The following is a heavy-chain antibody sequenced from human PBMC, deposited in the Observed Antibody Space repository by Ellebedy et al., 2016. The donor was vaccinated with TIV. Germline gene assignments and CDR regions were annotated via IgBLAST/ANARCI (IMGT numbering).Heavy chain of an antibody. J-gene: IGHJ6*02. CDR2: IKPDGSDI. CDR1: GFSFGSYW. CDR3: AKEARWLQSGTAAMDV. V-gene: IGHV3-74*03. D-gene: IGHD5-24*01. Sequence: GGSLRLSCAASGFSFGSYWMLWVRQPPGKGLEWVSRIKPDGSDITYADSVRGRFTISRDNAKNTLYLQMDSLRAEDTALYYCAKEARWLQSGTAAMDVWGQGTTVTVSS.